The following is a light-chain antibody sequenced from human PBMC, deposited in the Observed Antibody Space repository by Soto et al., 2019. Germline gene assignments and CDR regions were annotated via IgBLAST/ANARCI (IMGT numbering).Light chain of an antibody. CDR2: EDY. Sequence: QSALTQPASVSGSPGQSITISCTGTSSDIGSYERVSWYQWHPGKAPKLMIYEDYRRPSGISNRFSGSKSGYTASLTISGLQAEDEADYYCCSYAGSSIFVVCGGGTKLTVL. V-gene: IGLV2-23*02. CDR1: SSDIGSYER. CDR3: CSYAGSSIFVV. J-gene: IGLJ2*01.